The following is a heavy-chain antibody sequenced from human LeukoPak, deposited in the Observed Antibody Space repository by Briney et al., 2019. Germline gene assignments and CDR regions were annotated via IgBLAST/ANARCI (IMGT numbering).Heavy chain of an antibody. CDR1: GYSISSGYY. D-gene: IGHD1-1*01. J-gene: IGHJ6*03. Sequence: SETLSLTCTVSGYSISSGYYWGWIRQPPGKGLEWIGSIYHSGSTYYNPSLKSRVTISVDTSKNQFSLKLSSVTAADTAVYFCARGRVSSSTWYSTYYYLFYMDFWGKGTTVTVSS. V-gene: IGHV4-38-2*02. CDR2: IYHSGST. CDR3: ARGRVSSSTWYSTYYYLFYMDF.